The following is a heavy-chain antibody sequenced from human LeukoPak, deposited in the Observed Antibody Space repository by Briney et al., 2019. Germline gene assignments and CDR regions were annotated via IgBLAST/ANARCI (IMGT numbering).Heavy chain of an antibody. J-gene: IGHJ6*02. CDR2: IYYNGST. D-gene: IGHD6-25*01. V-gene: IGHV4-39*01. Sequence: SETLSLTCTVSGGSISSSSYYWGWIRQPPRKGLEWIGSIYYNGSTYYNPSLKRRATISVDTSKNQFSMKLSSVTAADTAVYYCARQVGSSYYYYYYGMDVWGQRTTVTVSS. CDR1: GGSISSSSYY. CDR3: ARQVGSSYYYYYYGMDV.